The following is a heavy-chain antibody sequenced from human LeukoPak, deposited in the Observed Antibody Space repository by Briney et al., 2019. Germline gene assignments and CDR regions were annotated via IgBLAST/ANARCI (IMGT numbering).Heavy chain of an antibody. CDR3: AIGSQGGGTSGYYSLDY. CDR1: GYTFTYYY. V-gene: IGHV1-2*02. Sequence: ASXXVSCKPSGYTFTYYYIHWVGQAPRQGREWMGGINPHSGGTNYVQKFEGRVSMTSDTSISKAYMELSRLRSDDTAVYYCAIGSQGGGTSGYYSLDYWGQGTLVTVSS. D-gene: IGHD3-3*01. J-gene: IGHJ4*02. CDR2: INPHSGGT.